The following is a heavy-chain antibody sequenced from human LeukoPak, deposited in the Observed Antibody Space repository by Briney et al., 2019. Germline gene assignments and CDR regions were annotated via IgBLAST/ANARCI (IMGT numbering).Heavy chain of an antibody. Sequence: GESLKIFCKGSGYSFTNHYIGWVRLMPGKGLEWMGIIYPGDSDTRYSPSIQGQVTISADKSISTAYLQWSSLKASDTAMYYCARRGYGSGNYYHPNWGQGTLVTVSS. D-gene: IGHD3-10*01. CDR3: ARRGYGSGNYYHPN. V-gene: IGHV5-51*01. J-gene: IGHJ4*02. CDR1: GYSFTNHY. CDR2: IYPGDSDT.